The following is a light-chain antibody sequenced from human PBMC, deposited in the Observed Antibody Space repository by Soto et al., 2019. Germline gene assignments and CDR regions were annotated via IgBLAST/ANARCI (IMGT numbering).Light chain of an antibody. J-gene: IGKJ4*01. CDR1: KSVSSSY. Sequence: EIVLTQSTGTLSLSPGERATLSCRASKSVSSSYLSWYQQKPGQAPRLLIYGASSRATGIPDRFSGSGSGTVFTLTISRLEPDDFAVYCCQQYSSSLTFGGGTKVEIK. V-gene: IGKV3-20*01. CDR2: GAS. CDR3: QQYSSSLT.